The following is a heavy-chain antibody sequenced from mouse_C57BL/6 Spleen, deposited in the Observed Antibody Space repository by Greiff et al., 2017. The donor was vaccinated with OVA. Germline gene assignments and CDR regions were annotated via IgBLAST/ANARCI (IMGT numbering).Heavy chain of an antibody. CDR3: ARDTTVVGFDY. V-gene: IGHV1-50*01. Sequence: QVQLQQPGAELVKPGASVKLSCKASGYTFTSYWMQWVKQRPGQGLEWIGEIDPSDSYTNYNQKFKGKATLTVDPSSSTAYMQLSSLTSEDSAVYYCARDTTVVGFDYWGQGTTLTVSS. J-gene: IGHJ2*01. CDR1: GYTFTSYW. CDR2: IDPSDSYT. D-gene: IGHD1-1*01.